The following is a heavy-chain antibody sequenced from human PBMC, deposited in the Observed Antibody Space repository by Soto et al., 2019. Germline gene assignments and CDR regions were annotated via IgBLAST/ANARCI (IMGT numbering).Heavy chain of an antibody. J-gene: IGHJ5*02. V-gene: IGHV4-39*01. Sequence: QLQLQESGPGLVSPSETLSLTCTVSGGSLSSGGYFWGWIHQSPGQGLEYIGSVFYSGSTDYNPSLKRRVTISVDTSKKQFSLRLSSVTAADTAVYYCARHSLTTVNPTRNWFDPWGQGTLVIVSS. CDR2: VFYSGST. D-gene: IGHD4-17*01. CDR1: GGSLSSGGYF. CDR3: ARHSLTTVNPTRNWFDP.